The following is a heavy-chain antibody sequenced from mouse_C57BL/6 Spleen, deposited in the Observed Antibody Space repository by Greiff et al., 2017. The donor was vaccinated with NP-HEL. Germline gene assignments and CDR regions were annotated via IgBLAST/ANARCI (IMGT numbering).Heavy chain of an antibody. CDR3: ARYDYDEDFDY. CDR2: ISDGGSYT. D-gene: IGHD2-4*01. CDR1: GFTFSSYA. J-gene: IGHJ2*01. Sequence: EVKLMESGGGLVKPGGSLKLSCAASGFTFSSYAMSWVRQTPEKRLEWVATISDGGSYTYYPDNVKGRFTISRDNAKNNLYLQMSHLKSEDTAMYYCARYDYDEDFDYWGQGTTLTVSS. V-gene: IGHV5-4*03.